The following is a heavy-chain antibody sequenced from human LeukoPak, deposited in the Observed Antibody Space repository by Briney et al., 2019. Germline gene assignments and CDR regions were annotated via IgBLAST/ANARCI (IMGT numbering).Heavy chain of an antibody. V-gene: IGHV3-64*01. J-gene: IGHJ6*03. CDR3: ARARITIFGVGPMDV. CDR1: GFTFSSYA. D-gene: IGHD3-3*01. Sequence: PGGSLRLSCAASGFTFSSYALHWVRQAPGKGLEYASGISTNGGSTYYANSVKGRFTISRDNSKNTLFLQMGSLRAEDMSEYYCARARITIFGVGPMDVWGKGTTVTVSS. CDR2: ISTNGGST.